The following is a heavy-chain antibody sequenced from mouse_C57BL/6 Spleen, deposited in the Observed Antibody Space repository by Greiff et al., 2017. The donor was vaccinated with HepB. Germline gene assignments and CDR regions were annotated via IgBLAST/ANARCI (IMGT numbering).Heavy chain of an antibody. CDR1: GYSFTGYY. Sequence: EVQLQQSGPELVKPGASVKISCKASGYSFTGYYMNWVKQSPEKSLEWIGEINPSTGGTTYNQKFKAKATLTVDKSSSTAYMQLKSLPTEDSAVYYCAIITTVVEDAMDYWGQGTSVTVTS. CDR3: AIITTVVEDAMDY. CDR2: INPSTGGT. D-gene: IGHD1-1*01. J-gene: IGHJ4*01. V-gene: IGHV1-42*01.